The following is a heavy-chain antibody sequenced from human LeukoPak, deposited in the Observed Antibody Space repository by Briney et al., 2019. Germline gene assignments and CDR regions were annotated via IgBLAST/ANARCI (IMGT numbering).Heavy chain of an antibody. D-gene: IGHD1-26*01. V-gene: IGHV3-7*01. CDR1: GFTFSNYW. CDR2: IKQDGSEK. CDR3: AREGVGARGYFDY. J-gene: IGHJ4*02. Sequence: GGSLRLSCAASGFTFSNYWMSWVRQAPGKGLEWVANIKQDGSEKYYVDSVKGRFTISRDNAKNSLYLQMNSLRAEDTAVYYCAREGVGARGYFDYWGQGTLVTVSS.